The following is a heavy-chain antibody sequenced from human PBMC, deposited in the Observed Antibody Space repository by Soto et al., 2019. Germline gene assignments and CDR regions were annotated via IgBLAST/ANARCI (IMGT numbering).Heavy chain of an antibody. Sequence: ASGPTLVNPTETLTLTCTVSGFSLSNARMGVSWIRQPPGKALEWLAHIFSNDEKSYSTSLKSRLTISKDTSKSQVVLTMTNMDPVDTATYYCARIRITIFGVVPLDVWGQGTTVTVSS. J-gene: IGHJ6*02. CDR3: ARIRITIFGVVPLDV. D-gene: IGHD3-3*01. CDR1: GFSLSNARMG. CDR2: IFSNDEK. V-gene: IGHV2-26*01.